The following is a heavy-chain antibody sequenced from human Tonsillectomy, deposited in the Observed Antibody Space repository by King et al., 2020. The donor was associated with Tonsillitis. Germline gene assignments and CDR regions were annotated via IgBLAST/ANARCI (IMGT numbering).Heavy chain of an antibody. CDR3: ARVVVVAATLDY. D-gene: IGHD2-15*01. J-gene: IGHJ4*02. Sequence: VQLVESGAEVKKPGESLRISCKGSGYSFTSYWISWVRQMPGKGLEWMGRIDPSDSYTNYSPSSQGHVTISAVKSISTAYLQWSSLKASDTAMYYCARVVVVAATLDYWGQGTLVTVSS. CDR1: GYSFTSYW. V-gene: IGHV5-10-1*03. CDR2: IDPSDSYT.